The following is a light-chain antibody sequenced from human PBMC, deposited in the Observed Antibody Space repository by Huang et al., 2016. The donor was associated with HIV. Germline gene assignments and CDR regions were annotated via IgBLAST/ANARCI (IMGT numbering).Light chain of an antibody. CDR1: QSISSK. CDR3: QQYNNWPFT. CDR2: GAS. Sequence: ERVMTQSPVTLSVSPGERATFSCRASQSISSKLAWYQQKPGQAPRLFIYGASTRATGIPARFSGSGSGTEFTLTISSLQSEDFAVYYCQQYNNWPFTFGPGTRVDIK. V-gene: IGKV3-15*01. J-gene: IGKJ3*01.